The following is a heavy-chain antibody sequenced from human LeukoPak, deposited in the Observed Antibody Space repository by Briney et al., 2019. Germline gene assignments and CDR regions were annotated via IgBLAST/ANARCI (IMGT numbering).Heavy chain of an antibody. D-gene: IGHD2-15*01. CDR3: AKVLGGLWPGIDY. Sequence: PGRSLRLSCAASGFSFNDYAMHWVRRAPGKGLEWVAVISFDGGNQYYADSVTGRFTISRDNAKNTVYLQMNSLRAEDTAVYYCAKVLGGLWPGIDYWGQGTVVTVSS. J-gene: IGHJ4*02. V-gene: IGHV3-30-3*01. CDR2: ISFDGGNQ. CDR1: GFSFNDYA.